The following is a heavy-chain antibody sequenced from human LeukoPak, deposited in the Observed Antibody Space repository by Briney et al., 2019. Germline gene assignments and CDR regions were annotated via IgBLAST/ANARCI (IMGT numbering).Heavy chain of an antibody. CDR2: INPNSGGT. CDR3: ARGQYGGYDEYYFDY. J-gene: IGHJ4*02. D-gene: IGHD5-12*01. Sequence: ASVKVSCKASGYTFTVYYMHWVRQAPGQGLEWMGWINPNSGGTNYAQKFQGRVTMTRDTSISTAYMELSRLRSDDTAVYYCARGQYGGYDEYYFDYWGQGTLVTVSS. CDR1: GYTFTVYY. V-gene: IGHV1-2*02.